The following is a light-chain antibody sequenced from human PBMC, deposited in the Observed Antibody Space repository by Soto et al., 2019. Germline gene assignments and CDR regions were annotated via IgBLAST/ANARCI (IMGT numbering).Light chain of an antibody. Sequence: EIQRTEAPSSMSGWVADRVTISCRASKNINKWLAWYKQKQGQAPTVIIYKAFTLGSGVPSRFRGSGAGSEDALSISSLSPEDVETYCCQQYDSYSWTFDPGTKVDIK. V-gene: IGKV1-5*03. CDR1: KNINKW. CDR3: QQYDSYSWT. J-gene: IGKJ1*01. CDR2: KAF.